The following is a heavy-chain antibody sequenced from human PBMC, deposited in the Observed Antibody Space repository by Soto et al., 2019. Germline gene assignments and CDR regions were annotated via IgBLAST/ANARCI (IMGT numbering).Heavy chain of an antibody. CDR2: IYYSGST. CDR3: SAGGGLPWYY. CDR1: VGSISSGGYY. Sequence: LSLTCTVSVGSISSGGYYWSWIRQHPGKGLEWIGYIYYSGSTYYNPSLKSRVTISVDTSKNQFPLKLGSVTAADTAVYYCSAGGGLPWYYWGQGTLVTVSS. V-gene: IGHV4-31*03. D-gene: IGHD3-10*01. J-gene: IGHJ4*02.